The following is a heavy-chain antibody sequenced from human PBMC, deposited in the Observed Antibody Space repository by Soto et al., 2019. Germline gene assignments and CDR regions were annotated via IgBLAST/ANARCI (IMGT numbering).Heavy chain of an antibody. CDR1: GFTFSSYS. CDR2: INTDGSVA. D-gene: IGHD2-21*02. J-gene: IGHJ5*02. Sequence: GGSLRLSCAASGFTFSSYSMNWVRQAPGKGLVWVSRINTDGSVAMYVDSVKGRFTISRDNAKNTLFLHMNSLRAEDTAVYYCAKFYGGDSAHTYTLDPWGQGTLVTVSS. V-gene: IGHV3-74*03. CDR3: AKFYGGDSAHTYTLDP.